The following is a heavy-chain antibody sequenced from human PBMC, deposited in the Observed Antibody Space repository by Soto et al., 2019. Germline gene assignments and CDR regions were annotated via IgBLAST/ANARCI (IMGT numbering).Heavy chain of an antibody. Sequence: EVQLLESGGGLVQPGGSLRLSCAASGFAFSSHAMNWVRQAPGKGLEWVSGISGSGGRTYYADSVKGRFTISRDNSKNTLDLQMNSLRAEDTAVYYCAKGRYSYYSSGHDYWGLGTLVTVSS. CDR1: GFAFSSHA. D-gene: IGHD3-22*01. CDR2: ISGSGGRT. J-gene: IGHJ4*02. V-gene: IGHV3-23*01. CDR3: AKGRYSYYSSGHDY.